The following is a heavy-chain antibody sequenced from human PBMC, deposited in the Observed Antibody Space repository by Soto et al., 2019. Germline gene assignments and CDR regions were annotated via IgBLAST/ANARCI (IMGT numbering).Heavy chain of an antibody. V-gene: IGHV1-46*03. J-gene: IGHJ4*02. CDR1: GYTFTSYY. D-gene: IGHD2-15*01. Sequence: QVQLVQSGSEVKKPGASVKVSCKASGYTFTSYYMHWVRQAPGQGLEWMGLINPSGGSTSYAQKFQGRATMTRDTSTSTVYMELSSLRSEDTAVYYCARAQRVIGYCSGGSCYVGYWGQGTLVTVSS. CDR2: INPSGGST. CDR3: ARAQRVIGYCSGGSCYVGY.